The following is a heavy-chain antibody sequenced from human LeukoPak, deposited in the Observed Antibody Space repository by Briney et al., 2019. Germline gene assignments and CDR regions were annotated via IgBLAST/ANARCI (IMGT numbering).Heavy chain of an antibody. Sequence: PGGSLRLSCAASGITFSSYSMNWVRQAPGKGLEWVSYISSSSSTIYYVDSVKGRFTISRDNAKNSLYLQMNSLRAEDTAVYYCARDGRAAAGTRAFDIWGQGTMVTVSS. CDR1: GITFSSYS. CDR3: ARDGRAAAGTRAFDI. CDR2: ISSSSSTI. V-gene: IGHV3-48*04. D-gene: IGHD6-13*01. J-gene: IGHJ3*02.